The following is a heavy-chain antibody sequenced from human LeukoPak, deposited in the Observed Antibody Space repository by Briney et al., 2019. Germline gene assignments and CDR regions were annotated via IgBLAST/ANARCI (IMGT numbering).Heavy chain of an antibody. CDR1: GFTFSTYA. CDR2: ISGSGGST. J-gene: IGHJ6*02. Sequence: GGSLRLSCAASGFTFSTYAMTWLRQAPGKGLEWVSAISGSGGSTYYADSVKGRFTISRDNSKNTLYLQMNSLRAEDTAVYYCAKDLSCGGDCSTGFFYYYYYYGMDVWGQGTTVTVSS. V-gene: IGHV3-23*01. CDR3: AKDLSCGGDCSTGFFYYYYYYGMDV. D-gene: IGHD2-21*02.